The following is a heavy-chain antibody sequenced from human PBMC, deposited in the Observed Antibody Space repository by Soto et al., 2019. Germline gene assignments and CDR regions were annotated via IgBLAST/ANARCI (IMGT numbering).Heavy chain of an antibody. CDR1: GGCIRSSSFF. CDR2: IYYSVRI. V-gene: IGHV4-39*01. CDR3: ERHRSTYYFDY. J-gene: IGHJ4*02. Sequence: SETLSLTCAVSGGCIRSSSFFWGWIRQPPGKGLEWIGSIYYSVRIYSNTSLKSRVTISVDTPNNQFSLKLASVTAADTAMYYCERHRSTYYFDYWGQGTLVTASS.